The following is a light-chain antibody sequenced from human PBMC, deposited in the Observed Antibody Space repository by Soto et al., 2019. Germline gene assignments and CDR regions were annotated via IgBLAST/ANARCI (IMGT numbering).Light chain of an antibody. CDR1: QSISTY. CDR2: DAS. Sequence: EIVLTQSPATLSLSPGESATLSCRASQSISTYLAWYQQKPGQAPRLLITDASQRATGVPARFSGSGSGTDFTLTISPVALDDLVIYYCLHRSHWPPGNTFGHGTRLDIK. CDR3: LHRSHWPPGNT. J-gene: IGKJ5*01. V-gene: IGKV3-11*01.